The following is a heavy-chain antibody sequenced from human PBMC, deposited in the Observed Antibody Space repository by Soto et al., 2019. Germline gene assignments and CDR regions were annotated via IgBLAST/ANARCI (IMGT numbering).Heavy chain of an antibody. CDR3: ARVGGWFGDQVPFDY. D-gene: IGHD3-10*01. J-gene: IGHJ4*02. Sequence: ASVKVSCKASGYTFTSYAMHWVRQAPGQRLEWMGWINAGNGNTKYSQKFQGRVTITRDTSASTAYMELSSLRSEDTAVYYCARVGGWFGDQVPFDYWGQGTLVTVSS. CDR1: GYTFTSYA. V-gene: IGHV1-3*01. CDR2: INAGNGNT.